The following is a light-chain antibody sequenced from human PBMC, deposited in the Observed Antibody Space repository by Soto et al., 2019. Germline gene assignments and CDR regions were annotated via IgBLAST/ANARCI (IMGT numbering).Light chain of an antibody. CDR1: QSISNY. V-gene: IGKV1-39*01. CDR3: QQRYGTPLT. Sequence: DIEMTQSPSSLSASVGDRVTITCRASQSISNYLNWYQHKPGKVPKLLIYAASSLQSGVQKRFSGSGSGTDFTLTISSLQPEDFETYYCQQRYGTPLTFGGGTKVEIK. J-gene: IGKJ4*01. CDR2: AAS.